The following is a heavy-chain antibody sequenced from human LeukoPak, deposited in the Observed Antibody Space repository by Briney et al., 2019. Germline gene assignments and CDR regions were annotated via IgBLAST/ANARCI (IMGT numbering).Heavy chain of an antibody. J-gene: IGHJ4*03. CDR1: GFSFNNHA. D-gene: IGHD5-24*01. V-gene: IGHV3-23*01. CDR3: TKDQEVATIGGYFDS. Sequence: GGSLRLSCAASGFSFNNHAMNWVRQVPGKGLEWVSSISGNGRDTYYADSVKGRFTISRDSPKNTLYLQMNSLLTDDTAVYYCTKDQEVATIGGYFDSWGQGAPVTVSS. CDR2: ISGNGRDT.